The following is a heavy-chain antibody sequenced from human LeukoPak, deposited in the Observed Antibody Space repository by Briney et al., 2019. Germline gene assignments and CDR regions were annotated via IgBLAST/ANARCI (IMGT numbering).Heavy chain of an antibody. CDR3: ARARDWDIDY. CDR2: MNPNSGNT. J-gene: IGHJ4*02. D-gene: IGHD3/OR15-3a*01. Sequence: GASVKVSCKASGYTFTSYDINWVRQATGQGLEWMGWMNPNSGNTGYARKFQGRVTMTRNTSISTAYMELSSLRSEDTAVYYCARARDWDIDYWGQGTLVTVSS. CDR1: GYTFTSYD. V-gene: IGHV1-8*01.